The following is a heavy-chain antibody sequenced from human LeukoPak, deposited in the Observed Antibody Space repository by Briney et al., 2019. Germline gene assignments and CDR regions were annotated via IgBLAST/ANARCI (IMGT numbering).Heavy chain of an antibody. CDR3: ASSDHGDYVGY. D-gene: IGHD4-17*01. J-gene: IGHJ4*02. V-gene: IGHV4-30-4*01. CDR2: IYYSGST. CDR1: GGSISSGDYY. Sequence: SETLSLTCTVSGGSISSGDYYWSWIRQPPGKGLEWIGYIYYSGSTYYNPSLKSRVTISVDTSKNQFSLKLSSVTAADTAVYYCASSDHGDYVGYWGQGTLVTVSS.